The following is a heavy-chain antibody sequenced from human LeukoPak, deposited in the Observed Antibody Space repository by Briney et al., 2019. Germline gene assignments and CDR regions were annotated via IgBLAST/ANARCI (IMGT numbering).Heavy chain of an antibody. CDR2: IYYSGST. J-gene: IGHJ4*02. D-gene: IGHD6-19*01. CDR1: GGSFSGYN. Sequence: SETLSLTCAVYGGSFSGYNWSWIRQPPGKGLEWIGYIYYSGSTNYNPSLKSRVTISVDTSKNQFSLKLSSVTAADTAVYYCARVGPAVAGYYFDYWGQGTLVTVSS. CDR3: ARVGPAVAGYYFDY. V-gene: IGHV4-59*01.